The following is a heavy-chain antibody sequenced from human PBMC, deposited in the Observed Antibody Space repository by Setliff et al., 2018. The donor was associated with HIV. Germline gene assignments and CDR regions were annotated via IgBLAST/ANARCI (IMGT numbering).Heavy chain of an antibody. V-gene: IGHV1-18*01. CDR2: ISAYNGNT. CDR1: GYTFIHYD. CDR3: ARERYCSAGSCYSKLSWFDP. J-gene: IGHJ5*02. Sequence: ASVKVSCKASGYTFIHYDVSWVRRAPGQGLEWMGWISAYNGNTNYAQKLQGRVTMTTDTSTSTAYMELSSLRSEDTAVYFCARERYCSAGSCYSKLSWFDPWGQGTLVTVSS. D-gene: IGHD2-15*01.